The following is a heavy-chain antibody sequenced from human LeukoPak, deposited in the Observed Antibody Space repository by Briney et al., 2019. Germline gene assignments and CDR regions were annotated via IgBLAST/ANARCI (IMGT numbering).Heavy chain of an antibody. CDR3: GRGGAARSASH. Sequence: GGSLRLSCAASGFTVSSNYMTWVRQAPGKGLEWVSVVYSGGDTYYADSVKGRFTISRDDSKNTMYLQMNSLRAEDTAVYFCGRGGAARSASHWGPGTLVTVSS. CDR1: GFTVSSNY. V-gene: IGHV3-53*01. D-gene: IGHD6-6*01. CDR2: VYSGGDT. J-gene: IGHJ4*01.